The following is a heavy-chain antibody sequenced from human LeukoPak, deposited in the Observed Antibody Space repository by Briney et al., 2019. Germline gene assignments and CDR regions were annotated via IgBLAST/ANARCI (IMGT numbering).Heavy chain of an antibody. D-gene: IGHD4-17*01. CDR3: AREGGHYGAYVRTPDH. Sequence: KPGGSLRLSCAASGFTFSRNSMNWVRQAPGKGLEWVSSITSSSSYVYYADSVKGRFTISRDNAKDSLYLQMNSLRAEDTAVYYCAREGGHYGAYVRTPDHWGQGTLVTVSS. CDR1: GFTFSRNS. J-gene: IGHJ4*02. V-gene: IGHV3-21*01. CDR2: ITSSSSYV.